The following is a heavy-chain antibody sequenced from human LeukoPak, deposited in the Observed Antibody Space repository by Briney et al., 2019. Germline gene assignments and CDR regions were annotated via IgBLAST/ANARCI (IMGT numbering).Heavy chain of an antibody. J-gene: IGHJ4*02. Sequence: GGSLRLSCAVSGFTFSSYWTHWVRQAPGKGLVWVSRINTDGSSTTYADSVKGRFTISRDNAKNTLYLQMNSLRADDTSIYYCARGYSGSYRVDYWGQGTLVTVSS. D-gene: IGHD1-26*01. CDR1: GFTFSSYW. V-gene: IGHV3-74*01. CDR3: ARGYSGSYRVDY. CDR2: INTDGSST.